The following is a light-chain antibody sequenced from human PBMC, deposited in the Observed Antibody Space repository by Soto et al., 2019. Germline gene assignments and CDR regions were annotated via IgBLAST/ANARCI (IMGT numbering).Light chain of an antibody. J-gene: IGKJ1*01. CDR1: QTISSW. CDR2: KAS. CDR3: QHYNSYSEA. V-gene: IGKV1-5*03. Sequence: DIQMTQSPSTMSGSVGEMVTIACRASQTISSWLAWYQQKPGKAPKIMIYKASTLKSGVPSRFSGSGSGTEFTLTISSLQPDDFATYYCQHYNSYSEALGQGTKVDIK.